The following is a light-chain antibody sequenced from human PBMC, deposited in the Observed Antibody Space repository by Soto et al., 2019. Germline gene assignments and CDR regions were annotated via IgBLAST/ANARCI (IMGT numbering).Light chain of an antibody. V-gene: IGKV1-12*01. CDR2: ASS. CDR3: QQANSFPIT. Sequence: DIQMTQSPSSVSASVGDRVTITCRASQDILSWLAWYQQKPGEAPRLLIYASSNLQSGVPSRFSGIGSGTDFTHTISSLQPEDFATYYCQQANSFPITFGPGTRLDIK. CDR1: QDILSW. J-gene: IGKJ3*01.